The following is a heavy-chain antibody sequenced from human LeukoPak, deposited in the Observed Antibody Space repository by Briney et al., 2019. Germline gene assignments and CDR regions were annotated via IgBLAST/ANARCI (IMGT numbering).Heavy chain of an antibody. J-gene: IGHJ4*02. CDR3: ARDCSSTSCYHFDY. V-gene: IGHV1-46*01. CDR2: INPSIGST. CDR1: RYTFTSYY. Sequence: ASVKVSCKASRYTFTSYYIHWVRQAPGQGLEWMGIINPSIGSTIYSQKFQGRVTMTRDTSISTAYMELSRLRSDDTAVYYCARDCSSTSCYHFDYWGQGTLVTVSS. D-gene: IGHD2-2*01.